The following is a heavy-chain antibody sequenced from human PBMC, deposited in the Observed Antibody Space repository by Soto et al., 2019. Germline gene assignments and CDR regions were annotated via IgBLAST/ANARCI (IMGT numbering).Heavy chain of an antibody. CDR2: ISSSSSYI. J-gene: IGHJ3*02. CDR3: ARDVGGRIAAAGTYAFDI. CDR1: GFTFSSYS. V-gene: IGHV3-21*01. D-gene: IGHD6-13*01. Sequence: PGGSLRLSCAASGFTFSSYSMNWDRHAPRKRQEWVSSISSSSSYIYYADSVKGRFTISRDDAKNSLYLQMNSLRAEDTAVYYCARDVGGRIAAAGTYAFDIWGQGTMVTVSS.